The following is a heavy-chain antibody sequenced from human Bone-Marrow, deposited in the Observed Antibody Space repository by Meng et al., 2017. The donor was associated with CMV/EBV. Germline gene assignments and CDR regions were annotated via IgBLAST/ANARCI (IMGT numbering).Heavy chain of an antibody. D-gene: IGHD3-10*01. V-gene: IGHV3-23*01. CDR1: GLTFSSYA. J-gene: IGHJ4*02. CDR3: AKGVWAMVRGVINY. CDR2: ISGSGGST. Sequence: GESLKISCAASGLTFSSYAMSWVRQAPGKGLEWVSAISGSGGSTYYADSVKGRFTISRDNSKNTLYLQMNSLRAEDTAVYYCAKGVWAMVRGVINYWGQGTLVTVSS.